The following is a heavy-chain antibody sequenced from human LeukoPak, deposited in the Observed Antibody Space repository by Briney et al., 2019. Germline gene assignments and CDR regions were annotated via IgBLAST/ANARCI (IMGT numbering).Heavy chain of an antibody. CDR2: ISYDGSKK. CDR3: ARNLKTAMDYFDY. Sequence: GGSLRLSCAASGFTFSTYSMHWVRQAPGKGLEWVAIISYDGSKKYYADSVKGRFTISRDNSKNTLFLQMNSLRPEDTAVYYCARNLKTAMDYFDYWGQGALVTVSS. CDR1: GFTFSTYS. J-gene: IGHJ4*02. V-gene: IGHV3-30*04. D-gene: IGHD2-2*01.